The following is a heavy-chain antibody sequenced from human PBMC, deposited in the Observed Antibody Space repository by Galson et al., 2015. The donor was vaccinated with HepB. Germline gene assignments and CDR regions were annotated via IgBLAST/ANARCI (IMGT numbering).Heavy chain of an antibody. CDR1: GFSLSTNGVG. CDR2: IYWNDDK. Sequence: LVKPTQTLTLTCTFSGFSLSTNGVGVGWIRQPPGKALEWLALIYWNDDKRYTSSLKSRLTITKDTSKNQVVLTMTNMDPVDTATYFCAHSSVYSDTTAYYSFDYWGQGTLVTVSS. CDR3: AHSSVYSDTTAYYSFDY. D-gene: IGHD3-22*01. J-gene: IGHJ4*02. V-gene: IGHV2-5*01.